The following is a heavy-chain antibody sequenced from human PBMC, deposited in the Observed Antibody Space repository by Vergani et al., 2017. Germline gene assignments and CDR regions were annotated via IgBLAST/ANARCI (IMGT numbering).Heavy chain of an antibody. CDR3: ARESSGSWAKAPPSDY. CDR2: ISSSSSYI. V-gene: IGHV3-21*01. Sequence: EVQLVESGGGLVKPGGSLRLSCAASGFTFSSYSMNWVRQAPGKGLEWVSSISSSSSYIYYADSVKGRFTISRANAKNSLYLQMNSLRAEDTAVYYCARESSGSWAKAPPSDYWGQGTLVTVSS. D-gene: IGHD1-26*01. J-gene: IGHJ4*02. CDR1: GFTFSSYS.